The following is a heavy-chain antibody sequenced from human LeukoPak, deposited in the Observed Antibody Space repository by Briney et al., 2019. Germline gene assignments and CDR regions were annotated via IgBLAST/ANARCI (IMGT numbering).Heavy chain of an antibody. V-gene: IGHV3-23*01. CDR3: AKGAAAGLVDWFDP. Sequence: GGSLRLSCAASGFTFSSYAMMWVRQAPGKGLEWVSTVSGSAGGTYYADSVKGRFTISRDNSKNTLYLLMNSLRAEDTAVYYRAKGAAAGLVDWFDPWGQGTLVAVS. CDR1: GFTFSSYA. J-gene: IGHJ5*02. D-gene: IGHD6-13*01. CDR2: VSGSAGGT.